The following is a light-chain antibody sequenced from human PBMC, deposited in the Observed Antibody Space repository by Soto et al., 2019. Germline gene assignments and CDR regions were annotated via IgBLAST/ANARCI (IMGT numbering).Light chain of an antibody. CDR2: GAS. J-gene: IGKJ5*01. CDR3: QQRSNWPPIT. CDR1: QSISDT. Sequence: ETVMTQSPATLSVSPGGRATLSCRASQSISDTLAWYQQKPGQAPRLLIHGASTRATGFPARFSGSGSETDFTLTITRLEPEDFAVYYCQQRSNWPPITFGQGTRLEIK. V-gene: IGKV3-15*01.